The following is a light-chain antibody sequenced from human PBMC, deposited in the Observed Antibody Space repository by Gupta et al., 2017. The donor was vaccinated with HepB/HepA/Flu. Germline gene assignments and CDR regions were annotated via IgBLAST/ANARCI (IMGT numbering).Light chain of an antibody. CDR2: AAS. CDR3: QQSYSTLWT. CDR1: QSISSY. V-gene: IGKV1-39*01. Sequence: DIHITQSPSSLSASVGYKVTITCRASQSISSYLNWYQQKPGKAPKLLIYAASSLQSGVPSRFSGSGSGTDFTLTISSLQPEDFATYYCQQSYSTLWTFGQGTKVEIK. J-gene: IGKJ1*01.